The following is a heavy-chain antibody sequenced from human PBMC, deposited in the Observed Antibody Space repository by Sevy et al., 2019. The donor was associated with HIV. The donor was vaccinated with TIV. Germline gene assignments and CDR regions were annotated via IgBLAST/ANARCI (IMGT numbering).Heavy chain of an antibody. CDR3: ARDKLLPVMVTMVRGALSYYFDY. CDR2: IWYDGGSK. D-gene: IGHD3-10*01. V-gene: IGHV3-33*01. J-gene: IGHJ4*02. CDR1: GFTFSSYG. Sequence: GGCLRLSCAASGFTFSSYGMHWVRQAPGTGLEWVAVIWYDGGSKYYADSVKGRFTISRDNSKNTLFLQMNSLRAEDTAVYYCARDKLLPVMVTMVRGALSYYFDYWGQGTLVTVSS.